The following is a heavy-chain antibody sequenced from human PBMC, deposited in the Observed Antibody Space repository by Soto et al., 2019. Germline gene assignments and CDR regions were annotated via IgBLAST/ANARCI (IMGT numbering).Heavy chain of an antibody. J-gene: IGHJ5*02. Sequence: QVQLQESGPGLVKPSQTLSLTCTVSGGSISRGGYYWSWIRQHPGKGLEWIGYIYNSGTTYYNPSLQSLVTILGDSSKNKVPLHLSPVTAADTSVYYWARRFGHGYIDPWGQGTLVTVSS. CDR2: IYNSGTT. CDR1: GGSISRGGYY. CDR3: ARRFGHGYIDP. V-gene: IGHV4-31*01. D-gene: IGHD3-22*01.